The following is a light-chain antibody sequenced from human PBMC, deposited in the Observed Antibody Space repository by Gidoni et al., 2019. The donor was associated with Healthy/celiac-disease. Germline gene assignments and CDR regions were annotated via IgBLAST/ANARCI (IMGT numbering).Light chain of an antibody. J-gene: IGKJ3*01. CDR1: QSVSSY. CDR3: QQRSNWPLLFT. V-gene: IGKV3-11*01. Sequence: EIVLTQSPATLSLSPGERATLSCRASQSVSSYLAWYQQKLGQAPRLLIYDASNRATGIPARFSGSGSGTDFTLTISSLEPEDFAVYYCQQRSNWPLLFTFGPGTKVDIK. CDR2: DAS.